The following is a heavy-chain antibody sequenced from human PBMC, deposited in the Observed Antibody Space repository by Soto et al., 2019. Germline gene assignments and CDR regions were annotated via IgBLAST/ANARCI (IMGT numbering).Heavy chain of an antibody. D-gene: IGHD2-15*01. V-gene: IGHV1-69*12. J-gene: IGHJ6*02. CDR1: GGTFSSYV. CDR2: IIPIFGTT. CDR3: ARGGVVVDLRVKYDYGLDS. Sequence: QVQLVQSGAEVKKPGSSVKVSCKASGGTFSSYVINWVRQAPGEGLEWMGGIIPIFGTTNYAQKFQGRATITADASTRTAYLDLSGRRSEDTAVYYWARGGVVVDLRVKYDYGLDSWGQGTSVTVSS.